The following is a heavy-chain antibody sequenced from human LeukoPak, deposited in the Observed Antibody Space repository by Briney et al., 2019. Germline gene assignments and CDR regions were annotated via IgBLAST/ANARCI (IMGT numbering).Heavy chain of an antibody. Sequence: KVSGPTLVKPTQTLTLTCTFSGFSLSTSGVGVGWIRQPPGKALEWLALIYWDDDKRYSSSLKSRLTITKDTSKNQVVLTMTNMDPVDTTTYYCAHRGWDYYFDYWGQGTLVTVPS. CDR3: AHRGWDYYFDY. J-gene: IGHJ4*02. V-gene: IGHV2-5*02. CDR1: GFSLSTSGVG. CDR2: IYWDDDK. D-gene: IGHD6-19*01.